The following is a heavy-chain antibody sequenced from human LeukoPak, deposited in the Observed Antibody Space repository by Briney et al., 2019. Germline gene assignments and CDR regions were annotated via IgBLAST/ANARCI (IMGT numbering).Heavy chain of an antibody. CDR2: IYYSGST. V-gene: IGHV4-59*11. D-gene: IGHD6-6*01. CDR3: ARGGNIAARRAVLDY. J-gene: IGHJ4*02. CDR1: GGSISSHY. Sequence: SETLSLTCTVSGGSISSHYWSWIRQPPGKGLEWIGYIYYSGSTNYNPSLKSRVTISVDTSKNQFSLKLSSVTAAVTAVYYCARGGNIAARRAVLDYWGQGTLVTVSS.